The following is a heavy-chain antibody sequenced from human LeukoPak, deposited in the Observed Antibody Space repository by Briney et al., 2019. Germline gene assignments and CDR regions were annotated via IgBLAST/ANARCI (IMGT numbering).Heavy chain of an antibody. V-gene: IGHV1-69*02. J-gene: IGHJ6*02. CDR1: GYTFTSYY. Sequence: SVKVSCKASGYTFTSYYMHWVRQAPGQGLEWMGRIIPILGIANYAQKFQGRVTITADKSTSTAYMELSSLRSEDTAVYYCARNPYYYYGMDVWGQGTTVTVSS. CDR2: IIPILGIA. CDR3: ARNPYYYYGMDV.